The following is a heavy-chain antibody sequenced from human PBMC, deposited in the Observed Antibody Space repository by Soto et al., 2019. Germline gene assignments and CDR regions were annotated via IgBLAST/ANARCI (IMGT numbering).Heavy chain of an antibody. J-gene: IGHJ4*02. CDR3: ARALVTTPPRTFDY. CDR1: GFSVSSTF. V-gene: IGHV3-66*01. D-gene: IGHD2-21*02. CDR2: IHSGGNT. Sequence: EVQLVESGGGLVQPGGSLRLSCAVSGFSVSSTFMNWVRQATGKGLEWVSVIHSGGNTFYGDSVKGRFTISRDNAKNTVYLQMSSLRGEDTAVYFCARALVTTPPRTFDYWGQGTLDTVSS.